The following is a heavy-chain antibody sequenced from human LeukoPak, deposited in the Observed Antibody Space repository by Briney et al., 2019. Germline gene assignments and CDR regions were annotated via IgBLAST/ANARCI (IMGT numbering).Heavy chain of an antibody. J-gene: IGHJ4*02. V-gene: IGHV3-30*18. Sequence: PGTSLRLSCAASGFNFRRFGMHWVRQAPGKGLQWVAVINYDGSKKDYVESVRGRFTISRDDSENTLHLQMNSLRAEDTAVYYCAKDRKNTMIVVGFDYWGQGTLVTVSS. CDR3: AKDRKNTMIVVGFDY. D-gene: IGHD3-22*01. CDR1: GFNFRRFG. CDR2: INYDGSKK.